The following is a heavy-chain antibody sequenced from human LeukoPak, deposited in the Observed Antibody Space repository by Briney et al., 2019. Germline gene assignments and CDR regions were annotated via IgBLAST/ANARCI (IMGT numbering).Heavy chain of an antibody. D-gene: IGHD6-13*01. J-gene: IGHJ4*02. CDR1: GYTFTSYG. Sequence: ASVKVSCKASGYTFTSYGISWVRQAPGQGLEWMGWISAYNGNTNYAQKLQGRVTMTTDISTSTAYMELRSLRSDDTAVYYCARWQQQLVDFDYWGQGTLVTVSS. CDR2: ISAYNGNT. V-gene: IGHV1-18*01. CDR3: ARWQQQLVDFDY.